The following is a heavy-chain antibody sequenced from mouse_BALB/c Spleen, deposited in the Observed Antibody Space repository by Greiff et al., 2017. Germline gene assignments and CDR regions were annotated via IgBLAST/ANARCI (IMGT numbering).Heavy chain of an antibody. CDR2: ISNCGGST. Sequence: EVKLMESGGGLVQPGRSLTLSCAASGFTFSSYTMSWVRQTPEKRLEWVAYISNCGGSTYYPDTVKGRFTISSDNSKNTLYLQMSSLKSEDTAMYDFARHGDDYWYVEVWGAGTTVTVSS. D-gene: IGHD3-3*01. J-gene: IGHJ1*01. CDR1: GFTFSSYT. CDR3: ARHGDDYWYVEV. V-gene: IGHV5-12-2*01.